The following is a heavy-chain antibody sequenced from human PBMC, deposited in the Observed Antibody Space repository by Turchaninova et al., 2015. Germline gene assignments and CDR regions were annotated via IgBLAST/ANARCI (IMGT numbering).Heavy chain of an antibody. CDR2: IYWDGDK. V-gene: IGHV2-5*02. Sequence: QIPLKESGPTLVKPTQTLPLTCPFPGFSLSTSGVGLGCTRQPPGKALEWLAIIYWDGDKRYSPTLKSRLTITKDTTKNQVVLTMTNMDPGDTATYYCAHRRGVGARTFDYWGQGTLVTVSS. J-gene: IGHJ4*02. D-gene: IGHD1-26*01. CDR1: GFSLSTSGVG. CDR3: AHRRGVGARTFDY.